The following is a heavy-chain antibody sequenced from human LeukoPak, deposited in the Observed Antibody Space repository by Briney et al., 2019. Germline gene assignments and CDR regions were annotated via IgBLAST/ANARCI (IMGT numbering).Heavy chain of an antibody. V-gene: IGHV1-69*04. Sequence: SVKVSSKASGGTFSSYAISWVRQAPGQGLEWMGRIIPILGIANYAQKFQGRVTITADKSTSTAYMELSSLRSEDTAVYYCAIDARPPDDYWGQGTLVTVSS. CDR1: GGTFSSYA. CDR3: AIDARPPDDY. J-gene: IGHJ4*02. CDR2: IIPILGIA.